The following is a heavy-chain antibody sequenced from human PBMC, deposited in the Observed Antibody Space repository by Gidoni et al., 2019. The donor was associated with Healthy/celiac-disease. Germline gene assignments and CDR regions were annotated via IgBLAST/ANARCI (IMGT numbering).Heavy chain of an antibody. CDR3: AKGERGSGWYPDY. D-gene: IGHD6-19*01. V-gene: IGHV3-30*18. Sequence: QVQLVESGGGVVKPGRSLRLSCAASGFTFSSYGMHWVRQAPGKGLEWVAVISYDGSNKYYADSVKGRFTISRDNSKNTLYLQMNSLRAEDTAVYYCAKGERGSGWYPDYWGQGTLVTVSS. J-gene: IGHJ4*02. CDR2: ISYDGSNK. CDR1: GFTFSSYG.